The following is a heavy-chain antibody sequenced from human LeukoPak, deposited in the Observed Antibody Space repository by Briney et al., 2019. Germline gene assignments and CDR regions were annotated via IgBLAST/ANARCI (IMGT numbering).Heavy chain of an antibody. V-gene: IGHV1-69*06. Sequence: RASVKVSCKASGGTFSSYAISWVRQAPGQGLEWMGGIIPIFGTANYAQKFQGRVTITADKSTSTAYMELSSLRSEDTAVYYCASSLVTTVRGYYYYYYMDVWGKGTTVTVSS. CDR3: ASSLVTTVRGYYYYYYMDV. J-gene: IGHJ6*03. CDR1: GGTFSSYA. D-gene: IGHD4-11*01. CDR2: IIPIFGTA.